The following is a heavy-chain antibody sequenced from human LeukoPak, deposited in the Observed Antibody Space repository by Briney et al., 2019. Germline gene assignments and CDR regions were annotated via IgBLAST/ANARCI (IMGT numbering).Heavy chain of an antibody. CDR2: VFHTGDT. V-gene: IGHV4-59*08. Sequence: SETLSLTCAVSGDSINSFYWSWIRQPPGKGLEWIGYVFHTGDTNSNPSLKSRVTVSLDTSTSQVSLRLTSVTAADTAVYYCARHPFATPFNHWGRGILVTVSS. CDR3: ARHPFATPFNH. D-gene: IGHD2-15*01. J-gene: IGHJ4*02. CDR1: GDSINSFY.